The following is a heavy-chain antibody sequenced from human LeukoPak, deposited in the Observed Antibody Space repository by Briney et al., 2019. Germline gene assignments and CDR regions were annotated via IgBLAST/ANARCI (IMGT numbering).Heavy chain of an antibody. CDR2: ISSSGSTI. CDR3: ARGDSGSYYFDY. Sequence: GGSLRLSCAASGFTFSSYEMNWVRQAPGKGLEWVSYISSSGSTIYYADSVKGRFTISRDNAKNSLYLQMNSLRAEDTAVYYCARGDSGSYYFDYSGQGTLVTVSS. V-gene: IGHV3-48*03. D-gene: IGHD1-26*01. CDR1: GFTFSSYE. J-gene: IGHJ4*02.